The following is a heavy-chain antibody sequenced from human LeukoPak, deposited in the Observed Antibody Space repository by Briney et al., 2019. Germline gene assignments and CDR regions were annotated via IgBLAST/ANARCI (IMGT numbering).Heavy chain of an antibody. CDR2: FDPEDGET. D-gene: IGHD1-26*01. J-gene: IGHJ4*02. CDR3: ATSVGATTIDY. CDR1: GYTLTELS. Sequence: ASVRVSCKVSGYTLTELSMHWVRQAPGKGLEWVGGFDPEDGETIYAQKFQGRVTMTEDTTTDTAYMELSSLRSEDTAVYYCATSVGATTIDYWGQGTLVTVSS. V-gene: IGHV1-24*01.